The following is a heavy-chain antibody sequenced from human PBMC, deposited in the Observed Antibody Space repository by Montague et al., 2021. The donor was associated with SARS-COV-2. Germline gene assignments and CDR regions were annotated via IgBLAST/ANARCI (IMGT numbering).Heavy chain of an antibody. J-gene: IGHJ5*01. CDR2: IFVGAST. D-gene: IGHD2-2*01. V-gene: IGHV4-4*07. Sequence: SETLSLTCSVSGGSISGYYWSWVRQAAGKRLEWIGRIFVGASTDYNPSLTSRFSLSGDKSKNQFSLKVTSVTAADTAIYYCARGMAPEGRWFDSWGHGMLVTVSS. CDR1: GGSISGYY. CDR3: ARGMAPEGRWFDS.